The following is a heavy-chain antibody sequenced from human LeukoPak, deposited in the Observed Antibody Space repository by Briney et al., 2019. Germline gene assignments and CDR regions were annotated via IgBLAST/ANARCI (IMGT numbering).Heavy chain of an antibody. V-gene: IGHV3-66*01. J-gene: IGHJ3*02. Sequence: GGSLRLSCAASGFTVSNNFMSWVRQAPGQGLEWVSLISGGGGTYYAASVKGRFTISRGNSENSLYLQMNSLRAEDTAVYYCARDAFDIWGQGTMVTVSS. CDR2: ISGGGGT. CDR1: GFTVSNNF. CDR3: ARDAFDI.